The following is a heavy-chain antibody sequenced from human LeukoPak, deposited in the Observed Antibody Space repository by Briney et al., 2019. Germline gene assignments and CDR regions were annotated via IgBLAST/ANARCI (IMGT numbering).Heavy chain of an antibody. V-gene: IGHV1-2*02. CDR3: ARVGYGDLGGQYYFDY. CDR1: GYIFTGYY. J-gene: IGHJ4*02. Sequence: ASVKVSCKASGYIFTGYYMHWVRQAPGQGLEWMGWINPNSGGTNYAQKFQGRVTMTRDTSISTAYMELSRLRSDDTAVYYCARVGYGDLGGQYYFDYWGQGTLVTVSS. CDR2: INPNSGGT. D-gene: IGHD4-17*01.